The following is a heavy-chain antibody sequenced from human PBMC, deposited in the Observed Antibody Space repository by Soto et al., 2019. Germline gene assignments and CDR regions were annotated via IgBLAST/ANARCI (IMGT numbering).Heavy chain of an antibody. V-gene: IGHV1-2*04. CDR3: ARDLGSGLTTDIVVVPAARFDP. CDR2: INPNSGGT. CDR1: GYTFTGYY. Sequence: QVQLVQSGAEVKKPGASVKVSCKASGYTFTGYYMHWVRQAPGQGLEWMGWINPNSGGTNYAQKFQGWVTMTRDTSISTAYMELSRLRSDDTAVYYCARDLGSGLTTDIVVVPAARFDPWGQGTLVTVSS. D-gene: IGHD2-2*01. J-gene: IGHJ5*02.